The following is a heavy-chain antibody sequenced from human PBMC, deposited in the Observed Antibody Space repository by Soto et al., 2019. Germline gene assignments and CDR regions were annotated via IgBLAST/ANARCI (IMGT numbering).Heavy chain of an antibody. Sequence: ASVKVSCKASGYTFTGYYMHWVRQAPGQGLEWMGWISPNSGGTNYAQKFQGWVTMTRDTSISTAYMELSRLRSDDTAVYYCARDARYCSGGSCYQYNWFDPWGQGTLVTVSS. CDR1: GYTFTGYY. D-gene: IGHD2-15*01. V-gene: IGHV1-2*04. CDR2: ISPNSGGT. J-gene: IGHJ5*02. CDR3: ARDARYCSGGSCYQYNWFDP.